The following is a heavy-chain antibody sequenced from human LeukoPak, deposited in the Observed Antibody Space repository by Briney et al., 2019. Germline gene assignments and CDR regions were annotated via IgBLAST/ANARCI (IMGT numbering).Heavy chain of an antibody. J-gene: IGHJ1*01. CDR3: ARSSGRSSSSAEYFQH. D-gene: IGHD6-13*01. CDR1: GGTFSSYA. Sequence: ASVKVSCKASGGTFSSYAINWVRQAPGQGLEWMGGIIPIFGTANYAQKFQGGVTVTTDESTSTAYMELSSLRSEDTAVYYCARSSGRSSSSAEYFQHWGQGTLVTVSS. CDR2: IIPIFGTA. V-gene: IGHV1-69*05.